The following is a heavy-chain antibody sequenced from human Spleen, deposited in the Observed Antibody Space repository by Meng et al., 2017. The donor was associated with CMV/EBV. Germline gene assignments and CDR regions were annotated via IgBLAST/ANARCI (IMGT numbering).Heavy chain of an antibody. J-gene: IGHJ4*02. V-gene: IGHV3-30*02. D-gene: IGHD3-9*01. Sequence: GGSLRLSCAASGFTFSGYGMHWVRQAPGKGLEWVAFIRYDGSDEYYADSVKGRFTISRDNSKNTVYLQMNSLRAEDTALYYCARDGLADYDILGYYFDYWGQGTLVTVSS. CDR3: ARDGLADYDILGYYFDY. CDR2: IRYDGSDE. CDR1: GFTFSGYG.